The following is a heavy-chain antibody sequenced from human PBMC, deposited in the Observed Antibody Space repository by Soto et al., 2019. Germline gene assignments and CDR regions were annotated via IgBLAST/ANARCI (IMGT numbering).Heavy chain of an antibody. D-gene: IGHD3-3*01. CDR1: ADSFSSYG. CDR2: IIPIFGTT. V-gene: IGHV1-69*01. CDR3: ARVFPDGWVEPGVVRGYLDT. J-gene: IGHJ4*02. Sequence: QVQLVQSGAEVKEPGSAVKVSCKAPADSFSSYGISWVRQAPGQGLEWMGGIIPIFGTTNYAEKCQGRVTITAGESTNTAYMELSSLRSEDTALYYCARVFPDGWVEPGVVRGYLDTWGRGTLVTVSS.